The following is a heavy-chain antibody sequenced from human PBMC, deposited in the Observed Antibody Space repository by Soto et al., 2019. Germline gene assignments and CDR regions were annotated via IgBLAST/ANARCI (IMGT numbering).Heavy chain of an antibody. D-gene: IGHD5-12*01. CDR1: GFTFSNYW. CDR3: AKSPDGSFDY. J-gene: IGHJ4*02. Sequence: GGSLRLSCAASGFTFSNYWIHWVRQAPGKGLMWVSRINPDGSRTDYADSVKGRFTISRDNAENTLYLQMNSLRAEETAVYFCAKSPDGSFDYWGQGTLVTVSS. CDR2: INPDGSRT. V-gene: IGHV3-74*01.